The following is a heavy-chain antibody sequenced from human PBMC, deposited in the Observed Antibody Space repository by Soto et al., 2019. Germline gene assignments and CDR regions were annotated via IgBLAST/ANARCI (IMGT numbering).Heavy chain of an antibody. CDR1: GFTISGNA. D-gene: IGHD3-16*01. Sequence: EVQLVESGGGLVQPGGSVRLSCAASGFTISGNAMNWVRQAPGRGLEWVSYISSSSTNIHYADSVRGRFTISRDNAKNSLYLQMNSLRDEDTAVYRCARDLSWGSKWYYYMDVWGKGTTVTVSS. CDR2: ISSSSTNI. CDR3: ARDLSWGSKWYYYMDV. V-gene: IGHV3-48*02. J-gene: IGHJ6*03.